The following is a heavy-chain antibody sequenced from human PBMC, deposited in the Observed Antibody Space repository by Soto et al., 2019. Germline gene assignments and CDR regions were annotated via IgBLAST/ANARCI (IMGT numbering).Heavy chain of an antibody. CDR2: INAGNGHT. D-gene: IGHD3-3*01. CDR1: VHTFTTYV. Sequence: AASVQVSCKDSVHTFTTYVIHLVRLAPGQRLEGTGWINAGNGHTKYSQNFQARVTITRDRTVSTAYMQLNSQRSEYPAVYHCARAFLDNDGFWPYLGQGSLVTGSS. CDR3: ARAFLDNDGFWPY. J-gene: IGHJ4*02. V-gene: IGHV1-3*01.